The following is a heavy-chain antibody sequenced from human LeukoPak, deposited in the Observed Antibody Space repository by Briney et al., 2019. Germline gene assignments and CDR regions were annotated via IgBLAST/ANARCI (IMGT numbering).Heavy chain of an antibody. Sequence: SETLSLTCAVYGESSFSSYYWSWIRQTPGGALEWIGEINHSGYTNYNPSLKSRVTISVDTSNNQFSLKLSSVTAADTAVYYCARLYSGTRPPDYWGQGTLVTVSS. CDR2: INHSGYT. J-gene: IGHJ4*02. V-gene: IGHV4-34*01. CDR1: GESSFSSYY. D-gene: IGHD6-6*01. CDR3: ARLYSGTRPPDY.